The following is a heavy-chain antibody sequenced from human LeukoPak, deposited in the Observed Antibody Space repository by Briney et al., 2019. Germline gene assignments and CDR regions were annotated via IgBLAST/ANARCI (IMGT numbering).Heavy chain of an antibody. CDR1: GGSFSGYY. V-gene: IGHV4-34*01. CDR3: ARNMNYYDSRPFDY. J-gene: IGHJ4*02. D-gene: IGHD3-22*01. CDR2: MSHTGAT. Sequence: SETLSLTCAVFGGSFSGYYWSWIRQSPEKGLEWIGEMSHTGATNYNPSLKSRVTVSVDTSKKQFSLNLRSVTAADTAVYYCARNMNYYDSRPFDYWGQGTLVTVSS.